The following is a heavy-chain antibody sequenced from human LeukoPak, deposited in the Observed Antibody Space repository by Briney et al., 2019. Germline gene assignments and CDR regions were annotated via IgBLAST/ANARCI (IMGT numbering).Heavy chain of an antibody. J-gene: IGHJ3*01. CDR2: ISITSDYI. CDR3: ARARSSGSHRVVNAFDV. CDR1: GFTFSSYT. Sequence: GGSLRLSCAASGFTFSSYTMNWVRQAPGKGLEWVSSISITSDYIYYPDSMKGRLTISRDNAKNSLYLQMNSLRAEDTAVYYCARARSSGSHRVVNAFDVWGQGAMVTVSS. D-gene: IGHD1-26*01. V-gene: IGHV3-21*01.